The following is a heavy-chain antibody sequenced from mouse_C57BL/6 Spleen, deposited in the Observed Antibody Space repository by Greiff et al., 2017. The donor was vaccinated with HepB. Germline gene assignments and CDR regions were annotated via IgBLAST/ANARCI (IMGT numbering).Heavy chain of an antibody. J-gene: IGHJ3*01. V-gene: IGHV1-82*01. Sequence: VQLQQSGPELVKPGASVKISCKASGYAFSSSWMNWVKQRPGKGLEWIGRIYPGDGDTNYNGKFKGKATLTADKSSSTAYMQLSSLTSEDSAVYFCANYYGSSYGGAYWGQGTLVTVSA. CDR3: ANYYGSSYGGAY. CDR1: GYAFSSSW. D-gene: IGHD1-1*01. CDR2: IYPGDGDT.